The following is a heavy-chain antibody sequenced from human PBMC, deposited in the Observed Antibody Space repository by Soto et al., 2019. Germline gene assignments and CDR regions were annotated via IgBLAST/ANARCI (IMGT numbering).Heavy chain of an antibody. V-gene: IGHV3-73*01. J-gene: IGHJ6*02. CDR1: GFIFSGSA. CDR2: IRSRANNFAT. CDR3: ARGQGAAIGDYYYHGMDV. Sequence: GGSLRLSCAASGFIFSGSAIHWVRQASGKGLEWVGRIRSRANNFATSSAASVKGRFTFSRDDSKNTAYLQMNTLKPEDTAVYYCARGQGAAIGDYYYHGMDVWGQGTTVTAP. D-gene: IGHD2-2*02.